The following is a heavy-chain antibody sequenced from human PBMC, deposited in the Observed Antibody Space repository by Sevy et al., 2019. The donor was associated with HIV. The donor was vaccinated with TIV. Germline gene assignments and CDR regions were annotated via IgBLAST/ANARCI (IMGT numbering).Heavy chain of an antibody. CDR3: AWVGDTLRFCSGNSCYFNWFDP. J-gene: IGHJ5*02. CDR2: IIPVSGAA. Sequence: ASVKVSCKTFGGDFNNNAITWVRQAPGQGLEWMGGIIPVSGAANYAQKFQDRVTISADESTSTTYMELSSLRSEDTAVYFCAWVGDTLRFCSGNSCYFNWFDPWGQGTLVTVSS. CDR1: GGDFNNNA. V-gene: IGHV1-69*13. D-gene: IGHD2-15*01.